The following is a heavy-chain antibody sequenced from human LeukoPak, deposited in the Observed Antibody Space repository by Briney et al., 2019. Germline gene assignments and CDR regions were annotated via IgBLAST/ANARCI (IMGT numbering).Heavy chain of an antibody. CDR3: ARGRLLEWLLSVYFDY. CDR2: IYYSGST. D-gene: IGHD3-3*01. J-gene: IGHJ4*02. CDR1: GGSISSYY. V-gene: IGHV4-59*01. Sequence: PSETLPLTCTVSGGSISSYYWSWIRQPPGKGLEWIGYIYYSGSTNYNPSLKSRVTISVDTSKNQFSLKLSSVTAADTGVYCCARGRLLEWLLSVYFDYWGQGTLVTVSS.